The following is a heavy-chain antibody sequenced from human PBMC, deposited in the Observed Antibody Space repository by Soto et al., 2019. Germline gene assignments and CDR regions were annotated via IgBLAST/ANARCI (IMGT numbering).Heavy chain of an antibody. Sequence: PGGSLRLSCAASGFTFSNYWMSWVRQAPGKGLEWVANIKQDGSESNYADSVEGRFTISRDNAENSLYLQMTSLRAEDTAVYYCASARHIGPWGQGTLVTVSS. CDR2: IKQDGSES. J-gene: IGHJ5*02. CDR3: ASARHIGP. V-gene: IGHV3-7*01. D-gene: IGHD2-21*01. CDR1: GFTFSNYW.